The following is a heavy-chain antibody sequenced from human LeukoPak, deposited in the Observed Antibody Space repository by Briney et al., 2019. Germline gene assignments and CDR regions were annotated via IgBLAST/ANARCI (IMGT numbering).Heavy chain of an antibody. V-gene: IGHV1-18*01. CDR2: ITTYNGNT. D-gene: IGHD3-22*01. CDR1: GYTFTSYG. J-gene: IGHJ4*02. Sequence: ASVKVSCKASGYTFTSYGISWVRQAPGQGLEWMGWITTYNGNTDYAQRLQGRVTLTTDTSTSTAYMELRSLRSDDTAVYYCARDSSGYYGYWGQGTLVTVSP. CDR3: ARDSSGYYGY.